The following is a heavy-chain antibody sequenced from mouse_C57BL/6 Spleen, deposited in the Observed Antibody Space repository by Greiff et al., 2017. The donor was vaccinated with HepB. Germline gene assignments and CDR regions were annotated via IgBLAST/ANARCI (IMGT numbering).Heavy chain of an antibody. V-gene: IGHV14-1*01. D-gene: IGHD1-1*01. CDR1: GFNIKDYY. Sequence: VQLQQSGAELVRPGASVKLSCTASGFNIKDYYMHWVKQRPEQGLEWIGRIDPEDGDTEYAPKFQGKATMTADTSSNTAYLQLSSLTSEDTAVYYCTYYYGLEAYYFDYWGQGTTLTVSS. CDR3: TYYYGLEAYYFDY. J-gene: IGHJ2*01. CDR2: IDPEDGDT.